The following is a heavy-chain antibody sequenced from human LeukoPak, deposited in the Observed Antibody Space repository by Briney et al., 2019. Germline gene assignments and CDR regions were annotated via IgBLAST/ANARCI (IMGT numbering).Heavy chain of an antibody. CDR3: AKAQSSGAAAGLRWFDP. CDR1: GFTFSSYA. J-gene: IGHJ5*02. D-gene: IGHD6-13*01. V-gene: IGHV3-23*01. CDR2: ISCSGGST. Sequence: GGSLRLSCAASGFTFSSYAMSGVRQAPGKGLEGVAAISCSGGSTYYVDSVKGRFTISRDNSKNTLYLQMNSLRAEDTAVYYCAKAQSSGAAAGLRWFDPWGQGTLVTVSS.